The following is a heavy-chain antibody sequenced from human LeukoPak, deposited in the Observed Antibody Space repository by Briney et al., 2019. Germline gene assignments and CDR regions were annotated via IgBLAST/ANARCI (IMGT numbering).Heavy chain of an antibody. CDR2: INPNSGGT. J-gene: IGHJ4*02. CDR1: GCTFTGYY. V-gene: IGHV1-2*04. Sequence: ASVKVSCKASGCTFTGYYVHWVRQAPGQGLEWMGWINPNSGGTNYAQKFQGWVTMTRDTSISTAYMELSRLRSDDTAVYYCARALLAVAGLDYWGQGTLVTVSS. CDR3: ARALLAVAGLDY. D-gene: IGHD6-19*01.